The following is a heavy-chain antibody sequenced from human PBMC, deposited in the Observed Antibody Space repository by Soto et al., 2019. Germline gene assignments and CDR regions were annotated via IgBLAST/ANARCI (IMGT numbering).Heavy chain of an antibody. J-gene: IGHJ4*02. CDR2: ISSSSSYI. Sequence: EVQLVESGGGLVKPGGSLRLSCAASGFTFSSYSMNWVRQAPGKGLEWVSSISSSSSYIYYADSVKGRFTISRDNAKNSLYLQMNSLRAEDTAVYYCARDRGLGYSSSWYPSGFDYWGQGTLVTVSS. V-gene: IGHV3-21*01. D-gene: IGHD6-13*01. CDR3: ARDRGLGYSSSWYPSGFDY. CDR1: GFTFSSYS.